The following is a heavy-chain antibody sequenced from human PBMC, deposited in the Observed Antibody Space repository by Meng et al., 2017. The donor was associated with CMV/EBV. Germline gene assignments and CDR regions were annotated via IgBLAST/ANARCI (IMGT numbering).Heavy chain of an antibody. CDR3: TTDFILMVYDAVDWA. CDR1: GFTFSNAW. J-gene: IGHJ6*02. D-gene: IGHD2-8*01. Sequence: GESLKISCAASGFTFSNAWMSWVRQAPGKGLEWVGRIKSKTDGGTTDYAAPVKGRFTISRDDSKNTLYLQMDSLKTEDTAVYYCTTDFILMVYDAVDWAWGQGTTVTVSS. V-gene: IGHV3-15*01. CDR2: IKSKTDGGTT.